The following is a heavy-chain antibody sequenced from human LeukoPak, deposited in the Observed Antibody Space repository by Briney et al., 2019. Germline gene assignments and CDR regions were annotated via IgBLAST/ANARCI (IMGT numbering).Heavy chain of an antibody. CDR2: IYYSGGT. Sequence: SETLSLTCTVSGGSISSYYWSWIRQPPGKGLEWIGYIYYSGGTNYNPSLKSRVTISVDTSKNQFSLKLSSVTAADTAVYYCARATYYYGSGSYFDYWGQGTLVTVSS. CDR1: GGSISSYY. V-gene: IGHV4-59*01. D-gene: IGHD3-10*01. J-gene: IGHJ4*02. CDR3: ARATYYYGSGSYFDY.